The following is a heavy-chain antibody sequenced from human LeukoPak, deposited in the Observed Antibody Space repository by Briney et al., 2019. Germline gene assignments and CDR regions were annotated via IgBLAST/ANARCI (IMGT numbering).Heavy chain of an antibody. J-gene: IGHJ4*02. CDR1: AYSISSGYY. D-gene: IGHD3-16*01. CDR3: ARRGRGSYNY. V-gene: IGHV4-38-2*02. Sequence: SETLSLTCTVSAYSISSGYYWGWIRQPPGKGLEWIGSIYHSGSTSYNPSLNSRVTISVDTSKNQFSLRLSSVTAADTAVYYCARRGRGSYNYWGQGTLVTVSS. CDR2: IYHSGST.